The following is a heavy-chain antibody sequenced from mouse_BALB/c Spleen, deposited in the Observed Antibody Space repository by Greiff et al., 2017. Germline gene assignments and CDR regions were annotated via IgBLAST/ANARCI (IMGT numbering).Heavy chain of an antibody. V-gene: IGHV1-4*02. Sequence: QVQLQQSAAELARPGASVKMSCKASGYTFTSYTMHWVKQRPGQGLEWIGYINPSSGYTEYNQKFKDKTTLTADKSSSTAYMQLSSLTSEDSAVYYCARESLLKDAMDYWGQGTSVTVSS. D-gene: IGHD1-1*01. CDR3: ARESLLKDAMDY. J-gene: IGHJ4*01. CDR1: GYTFTSYT. CDR2: INPSSGYT.